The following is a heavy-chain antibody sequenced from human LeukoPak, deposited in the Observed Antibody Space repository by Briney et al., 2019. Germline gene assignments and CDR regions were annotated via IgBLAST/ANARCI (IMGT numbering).Heavy chain of an antibody. V-gene: IGHV4-34*01. D-gene: IGHD3-16*02. CDR2: INHSGTT. CDR1: GGSFSGYY. Sequence: SETLSLTCAVYGGSFSGYYWSWIRQPPGKGLEWIGEINHSGTTNYNPSLKSRVTISVDTSKNQFSLKLSSVTAADTAVYYCAREGGDYVWGSYRQFDYWGQGTLVTVSS. J-gene: IGHJ4*02. CDR3: AREGGDYVWGSYRQFDY.